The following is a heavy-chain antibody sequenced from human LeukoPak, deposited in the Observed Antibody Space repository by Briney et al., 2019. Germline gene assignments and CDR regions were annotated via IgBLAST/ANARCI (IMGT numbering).Heavy chain of an antibody. V-gene: IGHV3-23*01. CDR3: EKTAQDRSGGHCYCGYFYYMDV. Sequence: GGSLRLACSASGFTFNNYAMSWVRPAPRKGLEWVSAIIGSAESTYYADCVKGRFTISRDNTKNTLYLQMSSLRAEDTAVCYCEKTAQDRSGGHCYCGYFYYMDVWGTGTTVTVSS. CDR1: GFTFNNYA. CDR2: IIGSAEST. J-gene: IGHJ6*03. D-gene: IGHD2-15*01.